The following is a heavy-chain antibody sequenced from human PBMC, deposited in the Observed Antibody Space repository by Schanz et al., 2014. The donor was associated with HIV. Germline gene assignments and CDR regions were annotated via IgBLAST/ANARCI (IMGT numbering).Heavy chain of an antibody. CDR1: GFTFNNYA. D-gene: IGHD2-21*01. V-gene: IGHV3-23*01. CDR3: TSEANYYGGSVPGH. CDR2: INWNGDTT. Sequence: EVQLLEFGGGLVRPGESLRLSCLASGFTFNNYAMSWVRQAPGKGLEWVAVINWNGDTTYYADSVKGRFTISTDNSNNVLFLQMPQLSAEATATSYCTSEANYYGGSVPGHWGQGALVSVSS. J-gene: IGHJ4*02.